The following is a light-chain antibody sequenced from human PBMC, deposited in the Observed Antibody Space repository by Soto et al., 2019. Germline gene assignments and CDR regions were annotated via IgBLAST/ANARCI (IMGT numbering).Light chain of an antibody. V-gene: IGKV3-20*01. Sequence: EIVLTQSPGTLSLSPGERATLSCRASQSVSSSYLAWYQQNRGQAPRLLIYGASSRAPGIPDRFGGSGSGTEFTLTISRLEPEDFAVYYWQQYGSSRWTFGQGTKVEIK. CDR1: QSVSSSY. CDR3: QQYGSSRWT. J-gene: IGKJ1*01. CDR2: GAS.